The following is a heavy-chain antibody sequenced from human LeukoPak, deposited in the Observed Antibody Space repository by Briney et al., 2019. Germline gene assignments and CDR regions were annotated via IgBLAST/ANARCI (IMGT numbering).Heavy chain of an antibody. CDR3: AKRGDSGSYHYYYYGMDV. J-gene: IGHJ6*01. CDR1: GFTVSSYV. Sequence: GASLRLSCAASGFTVSSYVMSWVRQAPGKGLEWVSAVSGSGGSTYYADSVKGRFTISRDNSKNTLYLQMNSLRAEDTAVYYCAKRGDSGSYHYYYYGMDVWGQGTTVTVSS. V-gene: IGHV3-23*01. D-gene: IGHD1-26*01. CDR2: VSGSGGST.